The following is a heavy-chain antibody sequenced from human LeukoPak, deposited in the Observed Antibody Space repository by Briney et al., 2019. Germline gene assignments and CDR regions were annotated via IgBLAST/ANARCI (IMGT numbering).Heavy chain of an antibody. CDR1: GSTFSSYG. V-gene: IGHV3-30*18. CDR2: ISYDGSNK. J-gene: IGHJ4*02. CDR3: AKGTHYYDSSGYYSHFDY. D-gene: IGHD3-22*01. Sequence: GGSLRLSCAASGSTFSSYGMHWVRQAPGKGLEWVAVISYDGSNKYYADSVKGRFTISRDNSKNTLYLQMNSLRAEDTAVYYCAKGTHYYDSSGYYSHFDYWGQGTLVTVSS.